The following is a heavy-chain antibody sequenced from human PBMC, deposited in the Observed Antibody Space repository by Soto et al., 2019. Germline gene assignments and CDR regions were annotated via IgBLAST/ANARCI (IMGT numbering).Heavy chain of an antibody. CDR3: ARELEYGCNEDYYYYGMDV. CDR1: GGTFSSYA. CDR2: IIPIFGTA. D-gene: IGHD1-1*01. V-gene: IGHV1-69*12. J-gene: IGHJ6*02. Sequence: QVQLVQSGAEVKKPGSSVKVSCKASGGTFSSYAISWVRQAPGHGLEWMGGIIPIFGTANYAQKFQGRVTIAADESTSTAYMELSSLRSEDTAVYYCARELEYGCNEDYYYYGMDVWGQGTTVTVSS.